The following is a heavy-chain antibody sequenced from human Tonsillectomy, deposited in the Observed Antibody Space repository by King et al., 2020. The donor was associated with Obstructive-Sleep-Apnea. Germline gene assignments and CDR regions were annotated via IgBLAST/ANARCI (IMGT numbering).Heavy chain of an antibody. D-gene: IGHD3-22*01. CDR3: ARSVYYYDSSGYCDY. V-gene: IGHV5-51*01. J-gene: IGHJ4*02. CDR2: IYPGDSDT. Sequence: QLVQSGAEVKKPGESLKISCKGSGYSFTSYWIGWVRQMPGKSLEWMGIIYPGDSDTRYSPSFQGQVTISADKSISTAYLQWSSLKASDTAMYYCARSVYYYDSSGYCDYWGQGTLVTVSS. CDR1: GYSFTSYW.